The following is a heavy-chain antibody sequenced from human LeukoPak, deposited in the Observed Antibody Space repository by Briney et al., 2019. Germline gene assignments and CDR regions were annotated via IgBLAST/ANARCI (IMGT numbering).Heavy chain of an antibody. D-gene: IGHD3-3*01. CDR2: ISYDGSNK. CDR3: AKTPYYYDFWSGPDPHTDY. CDR1: GFTLSSYA. V-gene: IGHV3-30-3*02. J-gene: IGHJ4*02. Sequence: GGSLRLSCAASGFTLSSYAMHWVRQAPGKGLEWVAVISYDGSNKYYADSVEGRFTISRDNSKNTLYLQMNSLRAEDTAVYYCAKTPYYYDFWSGPDPHTDYWGQGTLVTVSS.